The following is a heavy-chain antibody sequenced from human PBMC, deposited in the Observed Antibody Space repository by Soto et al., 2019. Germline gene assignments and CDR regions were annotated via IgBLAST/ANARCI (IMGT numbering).Heavy chain of an antibody. CDR3: ARATIPQYYYMDA. V-gene: IGHV5-51*01. Sequence: PGESLKISCKGSGYSFTSYWIGWVRQMPGKGLEWMGIIYPGDSDTRYSPSFQGQVTISADKSISTAYLQWSSLKASDTAMYYCARATIPQYYYMDAWGKGTTLTVSS. CDR2: IYPGDSDT. J-gene: IGHJ6*03. CDR1: GYSFTSYW.